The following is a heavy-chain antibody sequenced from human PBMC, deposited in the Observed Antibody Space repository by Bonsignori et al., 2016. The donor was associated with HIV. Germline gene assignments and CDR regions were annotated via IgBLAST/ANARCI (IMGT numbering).Heavy chain of an antibody. CDR2: IFSSGST. Sequence: LQLQESGPGLVKPSETLSLTCTVSGGSISRSSNYWGWIRQPPGKGLEWIGSIFSSGSTYYNPSLRSRVSISMDTPKNQFSLKLSSVTAADTAVYYCSSWVDYWGQGTLVTVSS. J-gene: IGHJ4*02. CDR3: SSWVDY. CDR1: GGSISRSSNY. D-gene: IGHD6-13*01. V-gene: IGHV4-39*07.